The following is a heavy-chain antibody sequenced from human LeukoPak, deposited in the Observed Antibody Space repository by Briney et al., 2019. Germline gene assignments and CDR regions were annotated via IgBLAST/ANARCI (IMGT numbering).Heavy chain of an antibody. CDR3: ARRPWGAMGGKAFDI. V-gene: IGHV1-46*01. CDR2: INPSGGST. J-gene: IGHJ3*02. Sequence: ASVKASCKASGYTFTNYYMHWVRQAPGQGLKWMGIINPSGGSTSYAQKFQGRVTMTRDMSTSTIYMELGSLRSEDTAVYYCARRPWGAMGGKAFDIWGQGTMVTVSS. CDR1: GYTFTNYY. D-gene: IGHD3-16*01.